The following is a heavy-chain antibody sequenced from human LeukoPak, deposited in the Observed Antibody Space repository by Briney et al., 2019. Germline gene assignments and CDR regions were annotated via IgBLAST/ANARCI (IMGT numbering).Heavy chain of an antibody. CDR1: GYTFTSYG. V-gene: IGHV1-18*01. CDR3: ARVNYGSGSWVFDY. J-gene: IGHJ4*02. Sequence: GASVKVSCKASGYTFTSYGISWVRQAPGQGLEWMGWISAYNGNTNYAQKLQGRVTMTTDTSTSTAYMELRSLRSDDTAVYYCARVNYGSGSWVFDYWGQGTLVTVSS. CDR2: ISAYNGNT. D-gene: IGHD3-10*01.